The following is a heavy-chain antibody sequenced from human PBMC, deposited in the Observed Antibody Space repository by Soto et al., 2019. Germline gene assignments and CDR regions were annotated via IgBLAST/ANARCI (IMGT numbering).Heavy chain of an antibody. CDR2: ISGSGGST. CDR1: GFTFSNYA. J-gene: IGHJ4*02. Sequence: PGGSLRLSCAVSGFTFSNYAVSWVRQAPGKGLEWVSTISGSGGSTYHADSVKGRFAISRDNSKNTLYLQMNTLRAEDTAVYYCASQYSSGWKFFDYWGQGTLVTVSS. V-gene: IGHV3-23*01. CDR3: ASQYSSGWKFFDY. D-gene: IGHD6-19*01.